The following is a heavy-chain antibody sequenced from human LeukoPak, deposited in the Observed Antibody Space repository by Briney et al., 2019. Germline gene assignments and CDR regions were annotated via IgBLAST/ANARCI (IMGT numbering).Heavy chain of an antibody. CDR2: ISGSGGST. V-gene: IGHV3-23*01. CDR3: ARAEFRGYYFDY. CDR1: GFTFSSYA. D-gene: IGHD3-10*01. Sequence: GGSLRLSCAASGFTFSSYAMSWVRQAPGKGLEWVSAISGSGGSTYYADSVKGRFTISRDNSKNTLYLQMNSLRAEDTAVYYCARAEFRGYYFDYWGQGTLVTVSS. J-gene: IGHJ4*02.